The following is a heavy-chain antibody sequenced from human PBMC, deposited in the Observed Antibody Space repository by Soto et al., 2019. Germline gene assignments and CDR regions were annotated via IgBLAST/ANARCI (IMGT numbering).Heavy chain of an antibody. CDR1: GFTFSSYR. CDR2: ISSSSSYI. V-gene: IGHV3-21*01. Sequence: GSLRLSCAASGFTFSSYRMNWVPQAPGKGLEWVSSISSSSSYIYYADSVKGRFTISRDNAKNSLYLQMNILRAEDTAVYYCARETRGSSWYSVFYYYGMDVWGQGTTVTVSS. CDR3: ARETRGSSWYSVFYYYGMDV. J-gene: IGHJ6*02. D-gene: IGHD6-13*01.